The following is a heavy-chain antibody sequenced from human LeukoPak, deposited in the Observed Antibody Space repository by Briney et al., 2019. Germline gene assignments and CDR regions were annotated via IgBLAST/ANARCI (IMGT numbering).Heavy chain of an antibody. CDR3: AREVYYYDSSGYYDY. Sequence: GGSLRLSCAASGFTFSSFAMHWVRQAPGKGLEWVAVISYDGSNKYYADSVKGRFTISRDNSKNTLYLQMNSLRAEDTAVYYCAREVYYYDSSGYYDYWGQGTLVTVSS. V-gene: IGHV3-30-3*01. D-gene: IGHD3-22*01. CDR1: GFTFSSFA. J-gene: IGHJ4*02. CDR2: ISYDGSNK.